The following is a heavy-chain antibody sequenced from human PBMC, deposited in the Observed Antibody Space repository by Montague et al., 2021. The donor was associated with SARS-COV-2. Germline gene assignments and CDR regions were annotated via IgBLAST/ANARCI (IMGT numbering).Heavy chain of an antibody. CDR3: ARIGTVRGVIAVPQLYYGMDV. J-gene: IGHJ6*02. CDR2: IDWDDDK. V-gene: IGHV2-70*01. D-gene: IGHD3-10*01. CDR1: GFSLSTSGMC. Sequence: PALVKPTQTLTLTCTFSGFSLSTSGMCVSWIRQPPGKALEWLALIDWDDDKYYSTSLKTRLTISKDTSKNQVVLTMTNMDPVDTATYYCARIGTVRGVIAVPQLYYGMDVWGQGTTVTVSS.